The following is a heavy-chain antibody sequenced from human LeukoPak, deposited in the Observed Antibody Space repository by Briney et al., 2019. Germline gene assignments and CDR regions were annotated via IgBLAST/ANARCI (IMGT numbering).Heavy chain of an antibody. CDR2: ICPADSET. D-gene: IGHD2-2*01. CDR3: ATPTTGCSSTSCYLLF. Sequence: GESLKISCKDSGSTFTSHWIGWVRQMPGKVLEWMGVICPADSETTYSPSFQGQVTISADKSISTAYLQWSSLKASDTAMYYCATPTTGCSSTSCYLLFWGQGTLVTVSS. V-gene: IGHV5-51*01. CDR1: GSTFTSHW. J-gene: IGHJ4*02.